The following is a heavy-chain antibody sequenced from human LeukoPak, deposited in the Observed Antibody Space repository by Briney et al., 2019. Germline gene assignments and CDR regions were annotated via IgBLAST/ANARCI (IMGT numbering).Heavy chain of an antibody. V-gene: IGHV4-34*01. D-gene: IGHD3-9*01. CDR3: ARGIDILTGYYKGYYFDY. CDR1: GGSFSGYY. CDR2: INHSGSI. J-gene: IGHJ4*02. Sequence: PSETLSLTCAVYGGSFSGYYWSWIRQPPGKGLEWIGEINHSGSINYNPSLKSRVTISVDTSKNQFSLKLSSVTAADTAVYYCARGIDILTGYYKGYYFDYWGQGTLVTVSS.